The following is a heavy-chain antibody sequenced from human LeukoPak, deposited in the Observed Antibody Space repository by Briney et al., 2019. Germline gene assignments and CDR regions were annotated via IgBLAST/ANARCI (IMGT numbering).Heavy chain of an antibody. CDR3: AREVVTALVTGWFDP. Sequence: SETLSLTCTVSGGSISSSSYYWGWIRQPPGKGLEWIGSIYYSGSTYYNPSLKGRVTISVDTSKNQFSLKLSSVTAADTAVYYCAREVVTALVTGWFDPWGQGTLVTVSS. D-gene: IGHD2-21*02. J-gene: IGHJ5*02. V-gene: IGHV4-39*07. CDR2: IYYSGST. CDR1: GGSISSSSYY.